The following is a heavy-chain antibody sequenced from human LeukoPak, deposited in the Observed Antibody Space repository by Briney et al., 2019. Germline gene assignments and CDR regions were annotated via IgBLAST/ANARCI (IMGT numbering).Heavy chain of an antibody. V-gene: IGHV3-74*01. Sequence: GGSLRLSCAASGFTFSSYWIYWVRHVPGKGLVYVSRINNDGSGTTYADSVKGRFTISRDNAKNTVYLQMDSLRVEDTAVYYCARGGAYHAFDIWGQGTMVTVSS. J-gene: IGHJ3*02. CDR3: ARGGAYHAFDI. D-gene: IGHD2-2*01. CDR2: INNDGSGT. CDR1: GFTFSSYW.